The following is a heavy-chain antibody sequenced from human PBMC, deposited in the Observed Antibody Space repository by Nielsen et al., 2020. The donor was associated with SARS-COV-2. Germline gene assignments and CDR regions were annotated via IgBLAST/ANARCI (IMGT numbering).Heavy chain of an antibody. CDR2: IYHSGST. Sequence: SETLSLTCAVYGGSFSGYYWSWIRQPPGKGLEWIGEIYHSGSTNYNPSLKSRVTISVDKSKNQFSLKLSSVTAADTAVYYCARDGLGFWFDPWGQGTLVTVSS. CDR3: ARDGLGFWFDP. CDR1: GGSFSGYY. V-gene: IGHV4-34*01. D-gene: IGHD2-8*01. J-gene: IGHJ5*02.